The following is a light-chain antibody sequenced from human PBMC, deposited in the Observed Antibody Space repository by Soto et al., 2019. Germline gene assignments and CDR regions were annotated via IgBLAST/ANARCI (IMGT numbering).Light chain of an antibody. CDR3: QQSFTTPYT. V-gene: IGKV1-39*01. CDR2: TTS. Sequence: DIQMTQSPSSLSASXGDRVTITCRASQTIAMYVNWFQQKPGKAPKPLIYTTSSLQSGVPPRFSGSGSETDFTLTISRLQPEDSATYYCQQSFTTPYTFGQGTKVDTK. J-gene: IGKJ2*01. CDR1: QTIAMY.